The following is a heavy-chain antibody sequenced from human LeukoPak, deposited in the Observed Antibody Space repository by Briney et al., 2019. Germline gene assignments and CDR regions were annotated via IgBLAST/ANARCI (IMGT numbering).Heavy chain of an antibody. D-gene: IGHD6-19*01. CDR2: INHSGST. Sequence: SETLSLTCAVYGGSFSGYYWSWIRQPPGKGLEWIGEINHSGSTNYNPSLKSRVTISVDTSKNQFSLKLSSVTAADTAVYYCARHAVSAVAAPTFDYWGQGTLVTVSS. J-gene: IGHJ4*02. CDR1: GGSFSGYY. V-gene: IGHV4-34*01. CDR3: ARHAVSAVAAPTFDY.